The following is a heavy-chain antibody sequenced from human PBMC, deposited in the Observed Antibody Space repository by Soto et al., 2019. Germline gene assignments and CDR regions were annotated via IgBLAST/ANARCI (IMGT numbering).Heavy chain of an antibody. V-gene: IGHV3-48*03. CDR2: IDGSGATK. Sequence: EVQLLESGGGLVQPGGSLRLSCGVSGFTFNDFEMNWVRQAPGKGPEWLAYIDGSGATKKYADSVRGRFPITRDNTNDPLFLQMRGISAADVVIYCFGRGFGRFNCWGSRTRVYVSS. D-gene: IGHD3-10*01. CDR3: GRGFGRFNC. CDR1: GFTFNDFE. J-gene: IGHJ4*02.